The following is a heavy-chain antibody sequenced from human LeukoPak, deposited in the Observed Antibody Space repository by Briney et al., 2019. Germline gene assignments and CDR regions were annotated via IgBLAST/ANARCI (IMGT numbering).Heavy chain of an antibody. CDR3: TTHRGYSSSPTFDY. CDR2: IEGKTDGATT. J-gene: IGHJ4*02. CDR1: GFTFSNAW. V-gene: IGHV3-15*04. Sequence: PGGSLRLSCAASGFTFSNAWMSWVRQAPGKGLEWVGRIEGKTDGATTDYAAPVKGRFTISRDDSKNTLYLQMNSLKTEDTAVYYCTTHRGYSSSPTFDYWGQGTLVTVPS. D-gene: IGHD6-13*01.